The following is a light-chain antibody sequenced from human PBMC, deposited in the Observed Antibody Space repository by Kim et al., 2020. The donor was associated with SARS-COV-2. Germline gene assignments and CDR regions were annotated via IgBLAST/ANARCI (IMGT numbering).Light chain of an antibody. CDR1: SLRSYY. V-gene: IGLV3-19*01. CDR3: NSRDSSGNVV. Sequence: VDLGQTVRITCQGDSLRSYYASWYQQKRGQAPVLVIYGKNNRPSGIPDRFSGSSSGNTASLTITGAQAEDEADYYCNSRDSSGNVVFGGGTQLTVL. J-gene: IGLJ2*01. CDR2: GKN.